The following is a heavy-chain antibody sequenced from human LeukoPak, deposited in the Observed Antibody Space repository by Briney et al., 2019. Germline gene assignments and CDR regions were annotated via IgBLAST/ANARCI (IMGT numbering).Heavy chain of an antibody. D-gene: IGHD3-16*01. CDR3: ARGGGIFDY. Sequence: PGRSLRLSCAASGLTFSNYGMHWVRQAPGKGLEWVAVIWYDGSNKYYPDSVKCRFTISRDNSENTLYVQMNSLRAEDTAVYYCARGGGIFDYWGQGTLVSVSS. V-gene: IGHV3-33*01. CDR2: IWYDGSNK. J-gene: IGHJ4*02. CDR1: GLTFSNYG.